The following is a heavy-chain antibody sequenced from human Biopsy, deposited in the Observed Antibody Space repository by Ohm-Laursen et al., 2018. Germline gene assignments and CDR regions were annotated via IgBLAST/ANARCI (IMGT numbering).Heavy chain of an antibody. D-gene: IGHD2-15*01. CDR1: GYTFTGQY. CDR3: AKGQDLRGGAEYFQH. V-gene: IGHV1-2*02. J-gene: IGHJ1*01. Sequence: SVKVSCKASGYTFTGQYLHWARQVPGQGLEWMGWINPHSGTTKFAQDFQGRVTMTRDTSIATAYMELRRLRSDDTAVYYCAKGQDLRGGAEYFQHWGQGALVTVSS. CDR2: INPHSGTT.